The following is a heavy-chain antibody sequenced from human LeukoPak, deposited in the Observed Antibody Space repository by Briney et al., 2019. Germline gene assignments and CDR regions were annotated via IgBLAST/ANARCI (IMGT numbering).Heavy chain of an antibody. CDR2: IYSSGST. V-gene: IGHV4-39*01. J-gene: IGHJ4*02. D-gene: IGHD2-15*01. Sequence: SETLSLTCTVSGGSISSSNYYWGWIRQPPGKGLEWIGTIYSSGSTYYNPSLKSRVTISVDTSKNQFSLRLTSVPAADTAVYYRARPTDCSGGSCYFDYWGQGTLVTVSS. CDR1: GGSISSSNYY. CDR3: ARPTDCSGGSCYFDY.